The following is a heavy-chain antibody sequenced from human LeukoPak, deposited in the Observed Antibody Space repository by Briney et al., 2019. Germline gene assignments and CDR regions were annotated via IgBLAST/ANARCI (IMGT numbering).Heavy chain of an antibody. Sequence: GGSLRLSSAVSGFTFSSHSMTWVRQAPGKGLDWVSTISPSGGSTFYADSVKGRFAVSRDNSRNTLYLQMNTLRAEDTAVYYCSAQPEALAGGLHYWGQGALVTVSS. CDR3: SAQPEALAGGLHY. J-gene: IGHJ4*02. D-gene: IGHD6-19*01. CDR1: GFTFSSHS. V-gene: IGHV3-23*01. CDR2: ISPSGGST.